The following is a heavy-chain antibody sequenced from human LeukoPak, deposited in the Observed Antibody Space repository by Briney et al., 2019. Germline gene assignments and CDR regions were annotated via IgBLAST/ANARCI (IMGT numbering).Heavy chain of an antibody. V-gene: IGHV3-30*04. J-gene: IGHJ6*02. Sequence: GGSLRLSCAASGFTFSSYAMHWVRQAPGKGLEWVAVISYDGSNKYYADSVKGRFTISRDNSKNTLYLQMNSLRAEDTAVYYCARCGGYSYGYYYYYGMDVWGQGTTVTASS. D-gene: IGHD5-18*01. CDR1: GFTFSSYA. CDR3: ARCGGYSYGYYYYYGMDV. CDR2: ISYDGSNK.